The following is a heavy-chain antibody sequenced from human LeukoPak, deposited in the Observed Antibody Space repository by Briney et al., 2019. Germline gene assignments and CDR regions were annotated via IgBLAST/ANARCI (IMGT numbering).Heavy chain of an antibody. CDR1: GFTFDSYA. Sequence: PGGSLRLSCAASGFTFDSYAMSWVRQAPGKGLEWVSTITDVGVGTYYADSVKGRFTISRDNPKNTLYLQMNSLRAEDTAVYFCAKDRGLMLYALDYWGQGTLVTVSS. CDR2: ITDVGVGT. J-gene: IGHJ4*02. CDR3: AKDRGLMLYALDY. D-gene: IGHD2-8*01. V-gene: IGHV3-23*01.